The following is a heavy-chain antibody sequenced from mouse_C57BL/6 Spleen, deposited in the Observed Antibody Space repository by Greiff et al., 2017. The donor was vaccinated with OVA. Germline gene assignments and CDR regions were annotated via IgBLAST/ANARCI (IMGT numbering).Heavy chain of an antibody. J-gene: IGHJ3*01. V-gene: IGHV14-4*01. CDR1: GFNIKDDY. Sequence: VQLKESGAELVRPGASVKLSCTASGFNIKDDYMHWVKQRPEQGLEWIGWIDPENGDTEYASKFQGKATITADTSSNTAYLQLSSLTSEDTAVYYCTTAGTAQAPFAYWGQGTLVTVSA. CDR2: IDPENGDT. CDR3: TTAGTAQAPFAY. D-gene: IGHD3-2*02.